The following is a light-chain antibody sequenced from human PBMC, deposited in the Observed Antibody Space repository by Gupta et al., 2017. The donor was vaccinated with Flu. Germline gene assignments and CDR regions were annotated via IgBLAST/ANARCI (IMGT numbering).Light chain of an antibody. Sequence: QSALTQPASVSGSPGPSITISCTGTSSDVGSYNLVCWYQQHPGKAPKLMIYEGSKRPSGVANRFSASKSGNTASLTISGLKDEDEADYYCCAYAGSSILVFGGGTKLTVL. V-gene: IGLV2-23*01. CDR3: CAYAGSSILV. J-gene: IGLJ3*02. CDR1: SSDVGSYNL. CDR2: EGS.